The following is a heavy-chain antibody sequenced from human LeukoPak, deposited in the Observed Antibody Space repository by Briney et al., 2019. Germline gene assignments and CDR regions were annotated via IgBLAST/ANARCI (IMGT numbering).Heavy chain of an antibody. V-gene: IGHV3-7*01. Sequence: GGSLRLSCAASGFTFSSYWMSWVRQVPGKGLEWVANIKQDGSEKYYVDSVKGRFTISRDNAKNTLYLQMNSLRAEDTAVYYCARILTGYRPYYYYYGMDVWGQGTTVTVSS. D-gene: IGHD3-9*01. CDR1: GFTFSSYW. CDR2: IKQDGSEK. J-gene: IGHJ6*02. CDR3: ARILTGYRPYYYYYGMDV.